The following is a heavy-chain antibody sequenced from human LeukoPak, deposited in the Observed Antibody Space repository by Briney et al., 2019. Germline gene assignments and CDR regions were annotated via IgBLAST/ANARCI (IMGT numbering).Heavy chain of an antibody. J-gene: IGHJ6*03. CDR1: GGSISSSSYY. Sequence: SETLSLTCTVSGGSISSSSYYWGWIRQPPGKGLEWIGNIYYSGTTYYNPSLKSRVTISEDTSRNRFSLMLSSVTAADTAIYYCARQVSDYFYHYMDVWGEGTTVIVSS. CDR3: ARQVSDYFYHYMDV. CDR2: IYYSGTT. V-gene: IGHV4-39*01. D-gene: IGHD2/OR15-2a*01.